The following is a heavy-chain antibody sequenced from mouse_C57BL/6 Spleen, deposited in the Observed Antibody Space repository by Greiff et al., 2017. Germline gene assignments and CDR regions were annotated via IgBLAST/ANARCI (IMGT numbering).Heavy chain of an antibody. J-gene: IGHJ2*01. V-gene: IGHV1-62-2*01. CDR3: ARHEATGKSYFDY. CDR2: FYPGTGRI. CDR1: GYTFTEYT. Sequence: QVQLQQSGAELVKPGASVKLSCQASGYTFTEYTIHWVKQRYGQGLEWIGWFYPGTGRIRNNEKFKEKDTLSAYKSTRKVYMELSRCTSDDSAVYFCARHEATGKSYFDYWGQGTTLTVSS. D-gene: IGHD4-1*02.